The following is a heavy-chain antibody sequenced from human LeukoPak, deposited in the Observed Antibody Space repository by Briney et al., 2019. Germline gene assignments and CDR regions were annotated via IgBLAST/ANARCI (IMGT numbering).Heavy chain of an antibody. V-gene: IGHV3-23*01. J-gene: IGHJ4*02. Sequence: GGSLRLSCAASGFTFSSYAMSWVRQAPGKGLEWVSAISGSGGSTYYADSVKGRFTISRDNSKNTLYLQMNSLRAEDTAVYYCAKAAEAYDFWSGYPAYNFDYWGQGTLVTVSS. CDR3: AKAAEAYDFWSGYPAYNFDY. CDR2: ISGSGGST. CDR1: GFTFSSYA. D-gene: IGHD3-3*01.